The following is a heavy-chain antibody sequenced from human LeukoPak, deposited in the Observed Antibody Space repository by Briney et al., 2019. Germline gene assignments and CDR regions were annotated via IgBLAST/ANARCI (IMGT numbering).Heavy chain of an antibody. V-gene: IGHV1-2*02. CDR2: INPNTGGT. CDR1: GYPFTGYY. J-gene: IGHJ6*03. Sequence: ASVKVSCKASGYPFTGYYMHWVRQAPGQGLEWMGWINPNTGGTNYAQKLQGRVTMTTDTSTSTAYMELRSLRSDDTAVYYCARTDLGYCSSTSCLNFYYYYYMDVWGKGTTVTVSS. CDR3: ARTDLGYCSSTSCLNFYYYYYMDV. D-gene: IGHD2-2*01.